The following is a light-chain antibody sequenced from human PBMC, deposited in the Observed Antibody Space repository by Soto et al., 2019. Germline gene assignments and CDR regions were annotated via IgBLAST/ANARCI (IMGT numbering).Light chain of an antibody. CDR2: GAS. CDR3: QQYGRSPLVT. V-gene: IGKV3-20*01. J-gene: IGKJ5*01. CDR1: QSVSSSY. Sequence: EIVLTQSPGTLSLSPGERATLSCRASQSVSSSYLAWYQQKPGQAPRLLIYGASSKATGIPDRFSGSGYGTDFTLNISRLEPEDFAMYYCQQYGRSPLVTFGQGTPLEIK.